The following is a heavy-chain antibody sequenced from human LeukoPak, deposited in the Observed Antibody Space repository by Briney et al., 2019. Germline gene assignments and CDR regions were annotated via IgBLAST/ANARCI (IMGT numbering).Heavy chain of an antibody. J-gene: IGHJ3*02. Sequence: GASVKVSCKASGYTFTGYYMHWVRQAPGQGLEWMGWINPNSGGTNYAQKFQGRVTVTRDTSISTAYMELSRLRSDDTAVYYCARVWDSNYDAAFDIWGQGTMVTVSS. D-gene: IGHD4-11*01. CDR2: INPNSGGT. V-gene: IGHV1-2*02. CDR3: ARVWDSNYDAAFDI. CDR1: GYTFTGYY.